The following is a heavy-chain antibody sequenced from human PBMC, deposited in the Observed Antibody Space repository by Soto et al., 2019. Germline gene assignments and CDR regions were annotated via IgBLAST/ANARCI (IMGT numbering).Heavy chain of an antibody. CDR3: ARRSSWYDRLGLWFDP. CDR2: IYYSGST. J-gene: IGHJ5*02. CDR1: GGSISSYY. Sequence: QVQLQDSGPGLVKPSETLSLTCTVSGGSISSYYWSWIRQPPGKGLEWIGYIYYSGSTNYNPSLKSRVTISVDTSKNQFSLKLSSVTAADTAVYYCARRSSWYDRLGLWFDPWGQGTLVTVSS. V-gene: IGHV4-59*08. D-gene: IGHD6-13*01.